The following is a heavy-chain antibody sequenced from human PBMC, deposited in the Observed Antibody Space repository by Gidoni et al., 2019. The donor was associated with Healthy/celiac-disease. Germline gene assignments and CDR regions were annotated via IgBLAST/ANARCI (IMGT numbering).Heavy chain of an antibody. V-gene: IGHV4-34*01. CDR2: INHSVST. CDR3: ARRRYYYDSSGYSYFDY. D-gene: IGHD3-22*01. CDR1: GGSFSGYY. Sequence: QVQLQQWGAGLLKPSETLSLTCAVYGGSFSGYYWSLNRQPPGKGLEWIGEINHSVSTNYNPSLKSRVTISVDTSKNQFALKLSSVTSADTAVYYCARRRYYYDSSGYSYFDYWGQGTLVTVSS. J-gene: IGHJ4*02.